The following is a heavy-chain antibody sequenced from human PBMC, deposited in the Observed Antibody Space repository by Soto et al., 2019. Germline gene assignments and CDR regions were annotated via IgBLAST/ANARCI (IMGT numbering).Heavy chain of an antibody. J-gene: IGHJ4*02. CDR3: ARGFSAGVDY. Sequence: QVQLVQSGAEVREPGASVKVSCKASGYSFTSLDINWVRQTAGQGLEWMGWMQPSTGRTGYAQKFQGRVTMTRDTSINTSYMELTTLPSDDTAFYYCARGFSAGVDYWVQGTLVTVSS. V-gene: IGHV1-8*01. CDR1: GYSFTSLD. D-gene: IGHD1-26*01. CDR2: MQPSTGRT.